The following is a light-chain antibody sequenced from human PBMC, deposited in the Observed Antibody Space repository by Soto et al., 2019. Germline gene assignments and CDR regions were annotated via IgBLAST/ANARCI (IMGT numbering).Light chain of an antibody. CDR1: QSISSY. V-gene: IGKV3-11*01. CDR3: QQLTDWPPQWT. Sequence: VLLTQSPDTLSLPPGERATLSCRASQSISSYLAWYQQEPGQAPRLLIYDASSRATGIPARCSGSGSGTDFTLTISSLEPEDFAVYYCQQLTDWPPQWTFGQGTKVDIK. CDR2: DAS. J-gene: IGKJ1*01.